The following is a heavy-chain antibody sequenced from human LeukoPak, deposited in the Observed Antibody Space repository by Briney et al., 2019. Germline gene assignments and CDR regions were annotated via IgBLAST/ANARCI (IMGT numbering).Heavy chain of an antibody. D-gene: IGHD1-26*01. Sequence: TGGSLRLSCAASGFTFDDYAMHWVRQAPGKGLEWVSGISWNSGSIGYADSVKGRFTISRDNAKNSLYLQMNSLRAEDTALYYCAKGIHGIAGAFDIWGQGTMVTVSS. CDR3: AKGIHGIAGAFDI. CDR1: GFTFDDYA. CDR2: ISWNSGSI. J-gene: IGHJ3*02. V-gene: IGHV3-9*01.